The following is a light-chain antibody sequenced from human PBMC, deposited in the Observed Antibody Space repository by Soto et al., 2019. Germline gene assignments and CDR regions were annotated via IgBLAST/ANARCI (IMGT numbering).Light chain of an antibody. J-gene: IGKJ4*01. CDR3: PQYGSSAPLT. V-gene: IGKV3-20*01. Sequence: EFVLTQSPGTLSLSPGERATLSCRASQSVSSSFLAWYQQKPGQAPRILIYGASTRATGISDRFSGSGSGTHLPPIISRLEPEDFAVYYSPQYGSSAPLTFGGGTKVEIK. CDR1: QSVSSSF. CDR2: GAS.